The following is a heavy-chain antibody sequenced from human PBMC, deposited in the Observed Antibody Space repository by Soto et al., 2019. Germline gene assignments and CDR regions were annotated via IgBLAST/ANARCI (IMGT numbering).Heavy chain of an antibody. J-gene: IGHJ6*02. CDR1: GYTFTSYA. D-gene: IGHD5-18*01. V-gene: IGHV1-3*05. Sequence: QVQLVQSGAEEKKPGASVKVSCKASGYTFTSYAMHWVRQAPGQRLEWMGWINAGNGNTKYSQKFQGRVTITRDTSASTAYMELSSLRSEDTAVYYCASDLDTAMPRVPLNYYCGMDVWGQGTTVTVSS. CDR3: ASDLDTAMPRVPLNYYCGMDV. CDR2: INAGNGNT.